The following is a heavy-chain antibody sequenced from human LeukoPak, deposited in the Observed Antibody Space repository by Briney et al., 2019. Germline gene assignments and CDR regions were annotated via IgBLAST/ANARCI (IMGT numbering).Heavy chain of an antibody. D-gene: IGHD1-26*01. CDR2: IYTSGTT. J-gene: IGHJ4*02. CDR3: ARAAGAAFDY. CDR1: GGSISSGSYY. Sequence: PWETLSLTCTVSGGSISSGSYYWTWIRQPAGKGLQWIGRIYTSGTTNYNPSLKSRVTISVDTSKNQFSLKLNSVTAADTAVYYCARAAGAAFDYWGQGTLVTVSS. V-gene: IGHV4-61*02.